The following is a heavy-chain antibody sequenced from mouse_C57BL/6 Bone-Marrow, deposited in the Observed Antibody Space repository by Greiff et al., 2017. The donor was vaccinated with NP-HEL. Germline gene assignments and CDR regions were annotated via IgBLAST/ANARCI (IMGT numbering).Heavy chain of an antibody. CDR2: INPNNGGT. Sequence: VQLQQSGPELVKPGASVKISCKASGYTFTDYYMNWVKQSHGKSLEWIGDINPNNGGTSYNQQFKGKATLTVDKSSSTAYLELRSLTSEDSAVYYCAKIDWAYGSSPHWYFDVWGTGTTVTVSS. CDR3: AKIDWAYGSSPHWYFDV. CDR1: GYTFTDYY. V-gene: IGHV1-26*01. D-gene: IGHD1-1*01. J-gene: IGHJ1*03.